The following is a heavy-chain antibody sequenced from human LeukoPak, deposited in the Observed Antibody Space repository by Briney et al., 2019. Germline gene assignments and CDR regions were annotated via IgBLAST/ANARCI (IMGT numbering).Heavy chain of an antibody. Sequence: ASVKVSCKASGYTFTSYGISWVRQAPGQGLEWMGWISAYNGNTNYAQKLQGRVTMTTDTSTSTAYMELRSLRSDDTAVYYCARFLLPPDYYDRGYYFDYWGQGTLVTVSS. CDR3: ARFLLPPDYYDRGYYFDY. CDR2: ISAYNGNT. J-gene: IGHJ4*02. V-gene: IGHV1-18*01. CDR1: GYTFTSYG. D-gene: IGHD3-22*01.